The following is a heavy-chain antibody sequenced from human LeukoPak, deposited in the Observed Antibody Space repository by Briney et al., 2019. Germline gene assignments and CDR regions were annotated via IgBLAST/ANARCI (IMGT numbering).Heavy chain of an antibody. CDR3: ARSQEDIVVVPAATHNWFDP. Sequence: GRSLRLSCAASGFTFSSYAMHWVRQAPGKGLEWVAVISYDGSNKYYADSVKGRFTISRDNSKNTLYLQMNSLRAEDTAVYYCARSQEDIVVVPAATHNWFDPWGQGTLVIVSS. CDR1: GFTFSSYA. V-gene: IGHV3-30-3*01. CDR2: ISYDGSNK. D-gene: IGHD2-2*01. J-gene: IGHJ5*02.